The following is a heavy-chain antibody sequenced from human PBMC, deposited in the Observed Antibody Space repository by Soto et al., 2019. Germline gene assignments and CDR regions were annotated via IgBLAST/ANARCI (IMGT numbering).Heavy chain of an antibody. CDR1: GFVFSDYS. D-gene: IGHD1-7*01. CDR2: ISSSGTNT. Sequence: EVQLVESGGGLVQPGESLRLSCAGSGFVFSDYSMNWVRQAPGRGLEWVSHISSSGTNTYYAASVRGRFTISRDNAKNSLFLRMISLKDDDTAVYYCTRGTKGGSPPLWGRGTLVTVSS. V-gene: IGHV3-48*02. J-gene: IGHJ4*02. CDR3: TRGTKGGSPPL.